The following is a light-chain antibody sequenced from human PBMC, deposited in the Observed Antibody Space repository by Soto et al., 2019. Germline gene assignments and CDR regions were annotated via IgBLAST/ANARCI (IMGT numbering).Light chain of an antibody. CDR3: QQTDSSPRT. J-gene: IGKJ1*01. V-gene: IGKV1-39*01. Sequence: DIQMTQSPSSLSASVGDRVTITCRASQSMSSYLNWYLQKPGKAPKLLIYAAFSLQAGVPSRFSVSGSETDFTLTISSLQPEDFATYYCQQTDSSPRTFGRGTKVEV. CDR2: AAF. CDR1: QSMSSY.